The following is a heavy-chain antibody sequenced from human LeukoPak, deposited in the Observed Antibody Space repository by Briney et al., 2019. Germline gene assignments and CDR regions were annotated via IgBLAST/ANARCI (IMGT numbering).Heavy chain of an antibody. CDR2: MNPNSGNT. D-gene: IGHD6-13*01. CDR1: GYTFTSYD. V-gene: IGHV1-8*01. Sequence: ASVKVSCKASGYTFTSYDINWVRQATGQGLEWMGWMNPNSGNTGYAQKFQGRVTMTRNTSISTAYMELSSLRSEDTAVYYCAILPDGIAAAGTLGNWFDPWGQGTLVTVS. J-gene: IGHJ5*02. CDR3: AILPDGIAAAGTLGNWFDP.